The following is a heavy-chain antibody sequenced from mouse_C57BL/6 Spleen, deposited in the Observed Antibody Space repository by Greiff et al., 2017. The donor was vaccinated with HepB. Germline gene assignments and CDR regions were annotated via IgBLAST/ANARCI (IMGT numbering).Heavy chain of an antibody. V-gene: IGHV3-6*01. J-gene: IGHJ4*01. D-gene: IGHD2-4*01. CDR2: ISYDGSN. Sequence: DVQLQESGPGLVKPSQSLSLTCSVTGYSITSGYYWNWIRQFPGNKLEWMGYISYDGSNNYNPSLKNRISITRDTSKNQFFLKLNSVTTEDTATYYGARERNYDYDGAMDYWGQGTSVTVSS. CDR3: ARERNYDYDGAMDY. CDR1: GYSITSGYY.